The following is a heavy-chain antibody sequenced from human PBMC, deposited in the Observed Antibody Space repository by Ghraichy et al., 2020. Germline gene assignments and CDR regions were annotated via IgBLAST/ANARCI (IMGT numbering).Heavy chain of an antibody. CDR1: GGSFSHYY. V-gene: IGHV4-59*01. Sequence: SQTLSLTCTVSGGSFSHYYWSWIRQPPGQGLEWIAYISDRGTTTYNPSLNSRVTISADTSKNQFSLMLTSVSAADTAVYYCAKTYSRSGGFWHFDLWGRGTQVTVSS. CDR2: ISDRGTT. J-gene: IGHJ2*01. D-gene: IGHD2-15*01. CDR3: AKTYSRSGGFWHFDL.